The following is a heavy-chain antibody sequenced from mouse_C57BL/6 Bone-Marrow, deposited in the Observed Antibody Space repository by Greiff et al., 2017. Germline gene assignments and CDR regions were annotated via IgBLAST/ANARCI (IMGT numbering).Heavy chain of an antibody. V-gene: IGHV5-9-1*02. J-gene: IGHJ3*01. CDR1: GFTFSSYA. CDR3: TRGHDGYSWFAY. D-gene: IGHD2-3*01. CDR2: ISSGGDYI. Sequence: EVKLVESGEGLVKPGGSLKLSCAASGFTFSSYAMSWVRQTPEKRLEWVAYISSGGDYIYYADTVKGRFTISRDNASNTLYLQMLSLKSEDTAMYYCTRGHDGYSWFAYWGQGTLVTVSA.